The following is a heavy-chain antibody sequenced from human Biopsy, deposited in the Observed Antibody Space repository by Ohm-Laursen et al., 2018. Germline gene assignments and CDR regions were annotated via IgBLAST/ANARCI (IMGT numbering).Heavy chain of an antibody. Sequence: SLRLSCAASRFTFSRYWMNWVRQAPGKGLEWVTNMNEDETIKNYVDSVKGRFTISRDNAKNSLYLQLNSLRAEDTAVYYCARAGYSGGYDYWGQGTLVTVSS. CDR2: MNEDETIK. D-gene: IGHD2-15*01. CDR1: RFTFSRYW. CDR3: ARAGYSGGYDY. V-gene: IGHV3-7*01. J-gene: IGHJ4*02.